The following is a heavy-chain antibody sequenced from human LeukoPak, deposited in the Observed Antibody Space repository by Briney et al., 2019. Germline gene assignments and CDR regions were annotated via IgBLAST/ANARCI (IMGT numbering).Heavy chain of an antibody. CDR3: AHRRGYSNYHGYFQH. Sequence: SGPTLVKPTQTLTLTCTFSGFSLSTSGVGVGWIRQPPGKALEWLALIYWDDDKRYSPSLKSSLTITKDTSKNQVVLTMTNMDPVDKATYCCAHRRGYSNYHGYFQHWGQGTLVTVSS. J-gene: IGHJ1*01. CDR2: IYWDDDK. D-gene: IGHD4-11*01. CDR1: GFSLSTSGVG. V-gene: IGHV2-5*02.